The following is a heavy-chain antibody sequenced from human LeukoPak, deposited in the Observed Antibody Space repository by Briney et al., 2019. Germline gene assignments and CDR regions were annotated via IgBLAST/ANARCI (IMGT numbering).Heavy chain of an antibody. D-gene: IGHD2-15*01. CDR1: GFTFSSYS. J-gene: IGHJ3*02. CDR2: ISSNSIYI. V-gene: IGHV3-21*01. Sequence: GGSLRLSCAASGFTFSSYSMNWVRQPPGKGLEWVSYISSNSIYIYYTDSVKGRFTISRDNAKNSLYLQMNSLRVDDTAVYYCAKWTDINKYCSDGSCSLGAFDIWSQGTMVTVSS. CDR3: AKWTDINKYCSDGSCSLGAFDI.